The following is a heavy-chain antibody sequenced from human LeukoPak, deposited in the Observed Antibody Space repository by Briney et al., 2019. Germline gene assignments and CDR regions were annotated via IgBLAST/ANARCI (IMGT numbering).Heavy chain of an antibody. CDR1: GFTFSSYA. V-gene: IGHV3-23*01. J-gene: IGHJ4*02. CDR2: ISGSGGST. CDR3: AKAKNVLRCFDWLTDY. D-gene: IGHD3-9*01. Sequence: GGSLRLSCAASGFTFSSYAMSWVRQAPGKGLEWVSAISGSGGSTYYADSVKGRFTISRDNSKNTLYLQMNSLRAEDTAVYYCAKAKNVLRCFDWLTDYWGQGTLVTVSS.